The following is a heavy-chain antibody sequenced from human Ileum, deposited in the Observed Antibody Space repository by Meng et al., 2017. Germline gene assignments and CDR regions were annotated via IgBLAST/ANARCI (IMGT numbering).Heavy chain of an antibody. CDR2: MYYSGTT. CDR3: AREPPAAAGTGADY. CDR1: GGSISSHDFY. J-gene: IGHJ4*02. V-gene: IGHV4-30-4*01. D-gene: IGHD6-13*01. Sequence: QVQLQESGPGLVKPSQTLSLTCSVSGGSISSHDFYWSWIRQPPGKGLEWIGYMYYSGTTYYNPSLKSRVTISVDTSKNQFSLKLSSVTAADTAVYYCAREPPAAAGTGADYWVQGTLVTVSS.